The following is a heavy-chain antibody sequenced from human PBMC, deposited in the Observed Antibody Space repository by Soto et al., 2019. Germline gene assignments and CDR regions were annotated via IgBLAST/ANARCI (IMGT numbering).Heavy chain of an antibody. D-gene: IGHD1-1*01. CDR2: IIPIFGTA. CDR1: GGTFSSYA. J-gene: IGHJ5*02. CDR3: ARDRTGTVWFDP. Sequence: QVQLVQSGAEVKKPGSSVKVSCKACGGTFSSYAISWVRQAPGQGLEWMGGIIPIFGTANYAQKFQGRVTITAVESTCTAYMELSSLRSEDTAVSYCARDRTGTVWFDPWGQAILLTVSS. V-gene: IGHV1-69*12.